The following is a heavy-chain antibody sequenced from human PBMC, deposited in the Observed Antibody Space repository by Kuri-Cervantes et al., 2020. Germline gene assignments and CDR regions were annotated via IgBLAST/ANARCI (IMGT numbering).Heavy chain of an antibody. CDR1: GFTFDDYA. Sequence: GGSLRPSCAASGFTFDDYAMHWVRQAPGKGLEWVSGISRNGGSKGYADSVKGRFTISRDNAKNSLYLQMNSLRAEDTALYYCAKDPHALGSGEGLNWFDPWGQGTLVTVSS. V-gene: IGHV3-9*01. J-gene: IGHJ5*02. CDR2: ISRNGGSK. D-gene: IGHD3-10*01. CDR3: AKDPHALGSGEGLNWFDP.